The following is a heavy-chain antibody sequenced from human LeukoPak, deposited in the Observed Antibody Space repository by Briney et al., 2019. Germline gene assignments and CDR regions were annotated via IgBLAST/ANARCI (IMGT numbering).Heavy chain of an antibody. J-gene: IGHJ4*02. D-gene: IGHD2-15*01. Sequence: PSETLSLTCTVSGSSISNYYWSWIRQPPGKGLECIGFVYYDGTTNYSPSLKNRVSISVDTSKNQLSLKLSSVTAADTAVYYCAREDYCSGGICYPMKFDYWGQGTLATVSS. CDR3: AREDYCSGGICYPMKFDY. CDR2: VYYDGTT. CDR1: GSSISNYY. V-gene: IGHV4-59*01.